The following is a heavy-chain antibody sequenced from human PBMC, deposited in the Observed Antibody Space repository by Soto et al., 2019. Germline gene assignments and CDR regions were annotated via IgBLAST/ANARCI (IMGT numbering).Heavy chain of an antibody. CDR3: AREIYGGNDY. CDR1: GGSISSYY. V-gene: IGHV4-59*01. CDR2: IYYSGST. D-gene: IGHD4-17*01. J-gene: IGHJ4*02. Sequence: SETLSLICTVSGGSISSYYWSWIRQPPGKGLEWIGYIYYSGSTNYNPSLKSRVTISVDTSKNQFSLKLSSVTAADTAVYYCAREIYGGNDYWGQGTLVTVSS.